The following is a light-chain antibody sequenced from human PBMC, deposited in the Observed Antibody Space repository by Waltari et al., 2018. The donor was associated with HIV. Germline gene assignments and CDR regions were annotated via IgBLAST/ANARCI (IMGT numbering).Light chain of an antibody. CDR1: QTISTY. J-gene: IGKJ1*01. CDR3: QQTYSTVWT. CDR2: AAS. Sequence: DIQMTQSPSSLSASVGDRVTITCRASQTISTYLNWYQQKPGKAPNLLIYAASNLQSGVPSRFSGSGSGTNFTLTISSLQPEDFAIYYCQQTYSTVWTFGQGTKVDIK. V-gene: IGKV1-39*01.